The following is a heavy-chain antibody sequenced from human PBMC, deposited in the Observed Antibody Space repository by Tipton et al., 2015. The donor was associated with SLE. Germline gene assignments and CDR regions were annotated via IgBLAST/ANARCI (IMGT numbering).Heavy chain of an antibody. CDR1: GYTFTDYY. J-gene: IGHJ6*03. Sequence: QVQLVQSGPEVKKPGASVKVSCKASGYTFTDYYIQWVRQAPGQGLEWMGLINPDSGGAEYAQRFQGRVTMTRDTSFSTAYMEVTSLISDDTAVYYCARALRGYSGYGPSYYYYFMDVWGRGTTVTVSS. D-gene: IGHD5-12*01. CDR2: INPDSGGA. CDR3: ARALRGYSGYGPSYYYYFMDV. V-gene: IGHV1-2*06.